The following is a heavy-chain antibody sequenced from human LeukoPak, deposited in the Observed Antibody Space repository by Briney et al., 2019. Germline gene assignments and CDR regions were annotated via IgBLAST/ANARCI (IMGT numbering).Heavy chain of an antibody. Sequence: SETLSLTCAVSGGSISTYFWSWIRQPPGKGLEWIGYVYYSGSTNYNPSLKSRVTISVDTSKNQFSLKLTSVTAADTAVYYCAKLLRTRYYYDSSGYLKGGGDVWGQGTTVTVSS. D-gene: IGHD3-22*01. V-gene: IGHV4-59*01. CDR3: AKLLRTRYYYDSSGYLKGGGDV. CDR1: GGSISTYF. J-gene: IGHJ6*02. CDR2: VYYSGST.